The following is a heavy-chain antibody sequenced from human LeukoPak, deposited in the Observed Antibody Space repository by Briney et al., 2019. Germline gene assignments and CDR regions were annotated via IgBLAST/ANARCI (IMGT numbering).Heavy chain of an antibody. CDR1: GDSVSSNSAS. V-gene: IGHV6-1*01. J-gene: IGHJ3*01. CDR3: VRAGDHVTFGGVDV. D-gene: IGHD7-27*01. Sequence: SQTLSLTCAIFGDSVSSNSASWNWIRQAPSRGLEWLGRTYYRSQWYSDYAVSVRSRITINVDTSKNQFSLQLSSVTPEDTAVYYCVRAGDHVTFGGVDVWGLGTMVTVSS. CDR2: TYYRSQWYS.